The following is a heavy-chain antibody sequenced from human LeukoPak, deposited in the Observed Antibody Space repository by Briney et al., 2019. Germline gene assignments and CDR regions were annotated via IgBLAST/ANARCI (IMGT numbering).Heavy chain of an antibody. J-gene: IGHJ5*02. CDR3: ARSLERYYSGSGSYYMNNWFDP. V-gene: IGHV3-33*01. Sequence: GGSLRLSCAASGFTFRNYGMHWVRQAPGKGLEGVAIIWYEGSKKYYVDSAKGRFTISRDNSKITLYLEMNSLRAEDTAVYYCARSLERYYSGSGSYYMNNWFDPWGQGTLVTVSS. CDR1: GFTFRNYG. CDR2: IWYEGSKK. D-gene: IGHD3-10*01.